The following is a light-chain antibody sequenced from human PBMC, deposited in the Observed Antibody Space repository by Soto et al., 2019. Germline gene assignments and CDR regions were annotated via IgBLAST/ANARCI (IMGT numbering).Light chain of an antibody. CDR2: DVR. Sequence: QSALTQPASVSGSPGQPITISCTGSSSDVGAYNYVSWYQQHPGKAPKLMIYDVRNRPSGVSNRFSGSKSGNTASLTISGLQAEDEADYYCSSYTSSSIVVFGGGTKLTVL. J-gene: IGLJ2*01. CDR3: SSYTSSSIVV. V-gene: IGLV2-14*03. CDR1: SSDVGAYNY.